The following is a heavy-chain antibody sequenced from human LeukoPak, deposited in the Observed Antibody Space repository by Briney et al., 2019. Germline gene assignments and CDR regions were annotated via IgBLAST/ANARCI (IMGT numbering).Heavy chain of an antibody. V-gene: IGHV1-69*13. Sequence: GASVKVSCKASGGTFSSYAISWVRQGPGQGLEWMGGIIPIFGTANYAQKFQGRVTITADESTSTAYMELSSLRSEDTAVYYCAREAYYDSRHFDYWGQGTLVTVSS. CDR3: AREAYYDSRHFDY. CDR1: GGTFSSYA. J-gene: IGHJ4*02. CDR2: IIPIFGTA. D-gene: IGHD3-22*01.